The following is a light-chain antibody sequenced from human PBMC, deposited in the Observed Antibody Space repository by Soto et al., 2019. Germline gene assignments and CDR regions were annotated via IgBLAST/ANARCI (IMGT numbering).Light chain of an antibody. CDR3: SSFATTDTPMV. Sequence: QSVLTQPASVSGSPGQSITISCTGTSSDVGGYSHVSWYQQHPGEAPKLMIYDVSFRPSGVSNRFSGSKAADTASLTISGLQAEDEADYYCSSFATTDTPMVFGGGTKVTVL. CDR2: DVS. CDR1: SSDVGGYSH. J-gene: IGLJ2*01. V-gene: IGLV2-14*03.